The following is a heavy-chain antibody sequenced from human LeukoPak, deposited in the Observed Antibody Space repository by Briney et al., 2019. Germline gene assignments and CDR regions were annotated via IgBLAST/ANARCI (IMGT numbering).Heavy chain of an antibody. Sequence: GGSLRLSCAASGFTFSSYSMNWVRQAPGKGLEWVSYISSSSSYIYYADSVKGRFTISRDNAKNSLYLQMNSLRAEDTAVYYCARGRYGSGSYYPLFDYWGQGTLVTVSS. CDR1: GFTFSSYS. V-gene: IGHV3-21*01. D-gene: IGHD3-10*01. CDR3: ARGRYGSGSYYPLFDY. J-gene: IGHJ4*02. CDR2: ISSSSSYI.